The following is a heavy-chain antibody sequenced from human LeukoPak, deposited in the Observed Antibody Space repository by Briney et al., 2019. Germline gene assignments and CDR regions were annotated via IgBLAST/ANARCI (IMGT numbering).Heavy chain of an antibody. CDR2: IYHRGST. V-gene: IGHV4-4*02. CDR1: GGSISSSNW. D-gene: IGHD3-22*01. Sequence: SETLSLTCAVSGGSISSSNWWSWARQPPGKGLEWIGEIYHRGSTNYNPSLKSRVTISVDKSKNQFSLKLSSVTAADTAVYYCARADDSSGYYYIGYWGQGTLVTVSS. CDR3: ARADDSSGYYYIGY. J-gene: IGHJ4*02.